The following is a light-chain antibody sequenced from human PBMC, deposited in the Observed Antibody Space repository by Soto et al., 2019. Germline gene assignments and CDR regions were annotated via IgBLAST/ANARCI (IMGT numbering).Light chain of an antibody. V-gene: IGKV3-15*01. J-gene: IGKJ4*01. CDR2: GAS. Sequence: EIVMTQSPATLSVSPGERATLSGRASQSVSSNLAWYQQKPGQAPRLLVDGASTRATGIPARFSGSGSGTQFTLTISSLQAEDVAVYYCQQHTNWPLTFGGGTKVDIK. CDR3: QQHTNWPLT. CDR1: QSVSSN.